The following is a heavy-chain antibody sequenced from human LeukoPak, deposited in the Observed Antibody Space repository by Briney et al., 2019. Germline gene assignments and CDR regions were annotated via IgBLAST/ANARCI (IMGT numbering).Heavy chain of an antibody. CDR2: IYYSGST. D-gene: IGHD6-13*01. CDR3: ARDLGSSWYRFFDY. J-gene: IGHJ4*02. Sequence: SETLSLTCAVSGVSISTYCWSCIRQPPGKGLEGLGSIYYSGSTYYNPSPKSRVTISVATSKTQFSLKLSSVTAAAAAVYYCARDLGSSWYRFFDYWGQGTLVTVSS. CDR1: GVSISTYC. V-gene: IGHV4-39*07.